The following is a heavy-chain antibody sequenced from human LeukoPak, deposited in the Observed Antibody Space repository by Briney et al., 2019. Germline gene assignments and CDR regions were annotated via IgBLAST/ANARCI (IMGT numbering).Heavy chain of an antibody. CDR3: ARVPPYYYDSSGYYFDY. Sequence: PGGSLRLSCAASGFTVSSNYMSWVRQAPGKGLEWVSVIYSGGSTYYADSVKGRFTISRDNSKNTLYLQMNSLRAEDTAVYYCARVPPYYYDSSGYYFDYWGQGTLVTVSS. J-gene: IGHJ4*01. CDR2: IYSGGST. D-gene: IGHD3-22*01. V-gene: IGHV3-66*01. CDR1: GFTVSSNY.